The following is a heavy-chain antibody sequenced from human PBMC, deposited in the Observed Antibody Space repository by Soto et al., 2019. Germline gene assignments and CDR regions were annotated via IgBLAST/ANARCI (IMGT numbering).Heavy chain of an antibody. CDR1: GFTFSSYA. J-gene: IGHJ6*02. CDR3: ARDRLTIFGGAIGPGGMDV. CDR2: ITYDGSNK. D-gene: IGHD3-3*01. V-gene: IGHV3-30-3*01. Sequence: VQLVESGGGVVQPGRSLRLSCAASGFTFSSYAMHWVRQAPGKGLEWVAGITYDGSNKYYADSVTGRFTISRDNSKNPLYLQINSLGAEDTAVSYCARDRLTIFGGAIGPGGMDVWGQGTTVTVSS.